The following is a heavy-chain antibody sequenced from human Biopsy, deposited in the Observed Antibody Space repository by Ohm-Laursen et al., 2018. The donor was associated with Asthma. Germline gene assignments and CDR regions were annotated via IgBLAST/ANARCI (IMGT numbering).Heavy chain of an antibody. Sequence: SETLSLTCPVSGGSISSGAYYWSLVRQPPGKGLEWIGYIYYIGSTYYNPSLKSRVAISLDTSKNQFSLKLSSVTAAGTAVYFCARRGGVRRYFDYWGQGTLVTVSS. CDR2: IYYIGST. D-gene: IGHD3-16*01. CDR1: GGSISSGAYY. CDR3: ARRGGVRRYFDY. J-gene: IGHJ4*02. V-gene: IGHV4-30-4*01.